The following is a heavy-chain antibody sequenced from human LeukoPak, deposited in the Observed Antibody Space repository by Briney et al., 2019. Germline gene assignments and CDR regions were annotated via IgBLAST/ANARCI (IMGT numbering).Heavy chain of an antibody. V-gene: IGHV3-30*02. CDR2: IRYDENNK. Sequence: PGGSLRLSCAASGFTFSSYGMHWVRQAPGKGLEWVAFIRYDENNKFYADSVKGRFTISRDNAKNSLYLQMNSLRAEDTAVYYCARAYYYGSGSYTNDYWGQGTLVTVSS. J-gene: IGHJ4*02. D-gene: IGHD3-10*01. CDR1: GFTFSSYG. CDR3: ARAYYYGSGSYTNDY.